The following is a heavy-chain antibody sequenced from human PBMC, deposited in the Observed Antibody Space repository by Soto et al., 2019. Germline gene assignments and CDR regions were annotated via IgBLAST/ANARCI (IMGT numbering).Heavy chain of an antibody. CDR3: AIRPRTSFDY. D-gene: IGHD3-3*01. J-gene: IGHJ4*02. V-gene: IGHV3-74*01. CDR1: GFTFSSYW. Sequence: GGSLRLSCAASGFTFSSYWMHWVRQAPGKGLEWVSAISSSGSSTSYADSVKGRFTISRDNSKNTLYLQMNSLRAEDTAVYYCAIRPRTSFDYWGQGTLVTVSS. CDR2: ISSSGSST.